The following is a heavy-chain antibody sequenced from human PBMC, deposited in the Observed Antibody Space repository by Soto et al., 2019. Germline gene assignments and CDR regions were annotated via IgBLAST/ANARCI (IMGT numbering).Heavy chain of an antibody. CDR1: GFTFSDYY. CDR3: ARDESTTAYNWFDP. D-gene: IGHD4-4*01. V-gene: IGHV3-11*01. Sequence: GGSLRLSCAASGFTFSDYYMSWIRQAPGKGLEWVSYISSSGSTIYYADSVKGRFTISRDNAKNSLYLQMNSLRAEDTVVYYCARDESTTAYNWFDPWGQGTLVTVSS. J-gene: IGHJ5*02. CDR2: ISSSGSTI.